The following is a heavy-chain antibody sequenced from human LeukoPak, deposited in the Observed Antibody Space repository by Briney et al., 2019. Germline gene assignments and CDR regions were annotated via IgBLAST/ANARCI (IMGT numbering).Heavy chain of an antibody. J-gene: IGHJ6*02. CDR2: IYHSGSP. Sequence: SETLSLTCAVSGGSISSGGYSWSWIRQPPGKGLEWIGYIYHSGSPYYNPSLKNRVTISVDRSKNQFSLELSSVTAADTAVYYCARLIRATNGMDVWGQGTTVTVSS. CDR1: GGSISSGGYS. CDR3: ARLIRATNGMDV. D-gene: IGHD1-26*01. V-gene: IGHV4-30-2*01.